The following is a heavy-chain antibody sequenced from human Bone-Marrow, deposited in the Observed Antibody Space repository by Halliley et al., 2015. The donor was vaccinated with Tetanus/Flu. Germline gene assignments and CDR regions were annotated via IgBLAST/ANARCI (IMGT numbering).Heavy chain of an antibody. D-gene: IGHD6-6*01. J-gene: IGHJ4*02. V-gene: IGHV3-23*01. Sequence: EWVSAFTVVGGNTFYADSVKGRFPISRDNSKNMLSLQMNSLRAEDTAVYFCANEFGSSSPQYWGQGTLVTVSS. CDR3: ANEFGSSSPQY. CDR2: FTVVGGNT.